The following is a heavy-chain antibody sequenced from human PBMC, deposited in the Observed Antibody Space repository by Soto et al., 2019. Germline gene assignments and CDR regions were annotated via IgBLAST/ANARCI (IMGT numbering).Heavy chain of an antibody. V-gene: IGHV1-8*01. D-gene: IGHD3-16*01. J-gene: IGHJ3*02. CDR1: GYTFTSYD. CDR2: MNPNSGNT. Sequence: QVQLVQSGAEVKKPGASVKVSCKASGYTFTSYDINWVRQATGQGLEWMGWMNPNSGNTGYAQKFQGRVTMTRNTAISTAYMELSSLRSEDTAVYYCARDNYDYVWGSYAYAFDIWGQGTMVTVSS. CDR3: ARDNYDYVWGSYAYAFDI.